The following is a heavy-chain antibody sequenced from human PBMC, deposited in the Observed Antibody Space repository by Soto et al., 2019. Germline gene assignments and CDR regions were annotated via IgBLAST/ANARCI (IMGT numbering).Heavy chain of an antibody. J-gene: IGHJ6*03. CDR2: IYYSGST. CDR3: ARGGEMASIYYYYMDV. CDR1: GGSISSYY. D-gene: IGHD3-16*01. V-gene: IGHV4-59*01. Sequence: SETLSLTCTVSGGSISSYYWSWIRQPPGKGLEWIGYIYYSGSTNYNPSLKSRVTISVDTSKNQFSLKLSSVTAAATAVYYCARGGEMASIYYYYMDVWGKGTTVTVSS.